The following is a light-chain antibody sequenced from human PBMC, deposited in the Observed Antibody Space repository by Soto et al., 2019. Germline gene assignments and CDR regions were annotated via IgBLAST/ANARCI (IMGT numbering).Light chain of an antibody. CDR2: GAS. CDR1: QSVSSN. V-gene: IGKV3-15*01. CDR3: QQYNSWLT. J-gene: IGKJ4*01. Sequence: IVMTQSPATLSVSPGERATLSCRASQSVSSNLAWYQQKPGQAPRLLIYGASTRATGIPARFSGSGSGTDFTLTITGLQSEDFAVYDSQQYNSWLTFGGGTKVEIK.